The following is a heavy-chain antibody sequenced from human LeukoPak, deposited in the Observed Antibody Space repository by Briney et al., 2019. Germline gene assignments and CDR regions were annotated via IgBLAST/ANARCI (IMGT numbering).Heavy chain of an antibody. CDR1: GFTFSNAW. D-gene: IGHD3-3*01. Sequence: GGSLRLSCAASGFTFSNAWMSWVRQAPGKGLEWVGRIKSKTDGGTTDYAAPVKGRFTISRDDSKSTLYLQMNSLRAEDTALYYCAKDGTIFGVVGRDNWFDPWGQGTLVTVSP. V-gene: IGHV3-15*01. J-gene: IGHJ5*02. CDR3: AKDGTIFGVVGRDNWFDP. CDR2: IKSKTDGGTT.